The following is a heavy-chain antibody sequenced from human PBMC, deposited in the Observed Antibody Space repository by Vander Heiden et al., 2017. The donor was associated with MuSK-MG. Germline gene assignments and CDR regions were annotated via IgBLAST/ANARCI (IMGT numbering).Heavy chain of an antibody. CDR1: GGSIRRGGYY. J-gene: IGHJ4*02. D-gene: IGHD3-3*01. Sequence: QVQLQESGPGLVKPSQTLSLPCTVPGGSIRRGGYYWSWIRQHPGKGLEWIGYIYYSGSTYYNPSLKSRVTISVDTSKNQFSLKLSSVTAADTAVYYCARGYDFWSGSYYFDYWGQGTLVTVSS. CDR2: IYYSGST. CDR3: ARGYDFWSGSYYFDY. V-gene: IGHV4-31*03.